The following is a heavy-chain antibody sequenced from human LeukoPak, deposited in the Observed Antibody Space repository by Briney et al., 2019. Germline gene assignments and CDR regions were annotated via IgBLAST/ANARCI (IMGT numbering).Heavy chain of an antibody. CDR2: INHNSGAT. V-gene: IGHV1-2*02. D-gene: IGHD2-21*02. Sequence: ASVKVSCKPSGNTFTGHYIHWVRQAPGQGLEWMGWINHNSGATDYAQKFQGRVTMTSDTSISTAYVELSRLRSDDTAVYYCASLVLTDYYFDSWGQGTLLTVCS. CDR3: ASLVLTDYYFDS. CDR1: GNTFTGHY. J-gene: IGHJ4*02.